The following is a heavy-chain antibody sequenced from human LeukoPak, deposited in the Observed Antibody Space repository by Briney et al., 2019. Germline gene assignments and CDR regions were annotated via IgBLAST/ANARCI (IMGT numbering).Heavy chain of an antibody. Sequence: SVKVSCKASGGTFSSYAISWVRQAPGQGLEWMGRIIPILGVANYAQKFQGRVTITADKSTSTAYMELSSLRSEDTAVYYCARVMVRGVTIPLYYFDYWGQGTLVTVSS. CDR1: GGTFSSYA. D-gene: IGHD3-10*01. CDR3: ARVMVRGVTIPLYYFDY. J-gene: IGHJ4*02. V-gene: IGHV1-69*04. CDR2: IIPILGVA.